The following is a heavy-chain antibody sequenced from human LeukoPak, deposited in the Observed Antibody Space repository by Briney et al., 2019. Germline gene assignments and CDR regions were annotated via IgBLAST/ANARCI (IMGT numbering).Heavy chain of an antibody. CDR1: GYTFTGYY. CDR3: ARGAGSGRTFFDY. Sequence: ASVKVSCKASGYTFTGYYMHWVRQAPGQGLEWMGWINPNSGGTNYAQNFQDRVTMTRDSSISTAYMELSRLRSDDTAVYYCARGAGSGRTFFDYWGQGTLVTVSS. CDR2: INPNSGGT. J-gene: IGHJ4*02. D-gene: IGHD6-19*01. V-gene: IGHV1-2*02.